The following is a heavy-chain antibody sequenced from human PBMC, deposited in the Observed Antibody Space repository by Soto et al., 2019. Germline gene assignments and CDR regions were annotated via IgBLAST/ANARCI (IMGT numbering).Heavy chain of an antibody. CDR1: GFTFSSYG. V-gene: IGHV3-33*01. Sequence: QVQLVESGGGVVQPGRSLRLSCAASGFTFSSYGMHWVRQAPGKGLEWVAVIWYDGSNKDYADSVKGRCTISRDNSNNALYLQMNSLRAADTAVYYWARGHIVVVSAILDYWGQGTTVTVSS. J-gene: IGHJ4*01. CDR2: IWYDGSNK. D-gene: IGHD2-21*02. CDR3: ARGHIVVVSAILDY.